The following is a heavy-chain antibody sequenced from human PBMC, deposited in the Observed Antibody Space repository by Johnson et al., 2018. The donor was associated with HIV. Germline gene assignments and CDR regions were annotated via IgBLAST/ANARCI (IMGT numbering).Heavy chain of an antibody. CDR1: GFTFSSNA. V-gene: IGHV3-30*02. CDR3: ARDRCSSTSCIDAFDI. CDR2: IVYDGSKK. D-gene: IGHD2-2*01. J-gene: IGHJ3*02. Sequence: QVQLVESGGGVVQPGGSLRLSCAASGFTFSSNAMHWVRQAPGKGLEWVAFIVYDGSKKYYADSVKGRFTISRDNSKNTLYLQMNSQRAEDTAVYYCARDRCSSTSCIDAFDIWGQGTMVTVSS.